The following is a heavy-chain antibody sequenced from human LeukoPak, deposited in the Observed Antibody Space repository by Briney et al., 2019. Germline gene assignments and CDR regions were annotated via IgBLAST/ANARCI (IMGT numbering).Heavy chain of an antibody. CDR2: IIPIFGTA. V-gene: IGHV1-69*13. J-gene: IGHJ4*02. CDR3: ARDGGQQQLVLDY. D-gene: IGHD6-13*01. Sequence: SVKVSCKASGGTFSSYAISWVRQAPGQGLEWMGGIIPIFGTANYAQKFQGRVTITADESTSTAYMELSSLRSEDTAVYYCARDGGQQQLVLDYWGQGTLVTVSS. CDR1: GGTFSSYA.